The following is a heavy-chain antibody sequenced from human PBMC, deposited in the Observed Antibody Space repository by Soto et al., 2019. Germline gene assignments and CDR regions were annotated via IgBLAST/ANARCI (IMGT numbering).Heavy chain of an antibody. D-gene: IGHD3-16*01. Sequence: QVQLVQSGAEVKKPGASVKVSCKSSGYTFTTYGISWGRQAPGQGLEWMGWISGYNGNTKYAQKFQGRVTMTTDTSTSTAYMDLRSLRSDDTAVYYCAREGEMPYYYYGMDVWGQGTTVTVYS. CDR3: AREGEMPYYYYGMDV. CDR1: GYTFTTYG. V-gene: IGHV1-18*01. J-gene: IGHJ6*02. CDR2: ISGYNGNT.